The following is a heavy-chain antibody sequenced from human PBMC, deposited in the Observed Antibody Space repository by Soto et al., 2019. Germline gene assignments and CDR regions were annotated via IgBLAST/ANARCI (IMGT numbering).Heavy chain of an antibody. CDR1: GGSISSGDYY. CDR2: IYYSGST. CDR3: ARLELELLLWFDS. Sequence: SETLSLTCTVSGGSISSGDYYWSWIRQPPGKGLEWIGYIYYSGSTYYNPSLKSRVTISVDTSKNQFSLKLSSVTAADTAVYYCARLELELLLWFDSWGQGTLVTVSS. D-gene: IGHD1-7*01. V-gene: IGHV4-30-4*01. J-gene: IGHJ5*01.